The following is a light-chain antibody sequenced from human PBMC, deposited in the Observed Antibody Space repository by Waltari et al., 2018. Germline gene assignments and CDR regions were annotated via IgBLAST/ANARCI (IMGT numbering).Light chain of an antibody. Sequence: DIVMTQSPPSLPVTPGEPASISCRSSQSLLHSNGKNSLYWYRQKPGQSPQVLIYLGSNRASGVPDRFSGSGSGTDFTLEISRVEAEDVGVYYCMQALQTPRTFGQGTKVEIK. CDR1: QSLLHSNGKNS. CDR2: LGS. J-gene: IGKJ1*01. V-gene: IGKV2-28*01. CDR3: MQALQTPRT.